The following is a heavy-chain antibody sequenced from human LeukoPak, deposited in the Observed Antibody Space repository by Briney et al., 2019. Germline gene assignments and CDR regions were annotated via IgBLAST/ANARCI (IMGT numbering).Heavy chain of an antibody. CDR1: GYTFISYG. D-gene: IGHD2-15*01. CDR3: AREFCSGGGCYYYGMDV. J-gene: IGHJ6*02. Sequence: ASVKVSCKASGYTFISYGISWVRHAPGQGLEWMGWVSGYNGNTNYAQKFQGRVSMTTDTSTSTAYLELRRLRSDDTAIYYCAREFCSGGGCYYYGMDVWGQGTTVTVS. CDR2: VSGYNGNT. V-gene: IGHV1-18*01.